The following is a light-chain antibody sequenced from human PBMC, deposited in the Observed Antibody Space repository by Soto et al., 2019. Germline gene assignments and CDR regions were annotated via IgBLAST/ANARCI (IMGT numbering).Light chain of an antibody. V-gene: IGKV3-20*01. Sequence: EVVLTQSPGTLSLSPGARATLSCRASQFVSSTYLAWYQQRPGQAPRLLIYGASSRATGIPDRFSGGGSETDFTLTINSLQPDDFATYYCQQYDSYYTFGQGTKVAIK. J-gene: IGKJ2*01. CDR2: GAS. CDR1: QFVSSTY. CDR3: QQYDSYYT.